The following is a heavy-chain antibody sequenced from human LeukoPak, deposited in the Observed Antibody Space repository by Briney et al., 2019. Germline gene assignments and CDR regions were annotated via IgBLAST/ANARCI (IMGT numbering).Heavy chain of an antibody. V-gene: IGHV3-53*01. CDR2: IYSGGRT. J-gene: IGHJ4*02. D-gene: IGHD3-22*01. CDR3: AKKDYYDSSGYYTRESNFDY. CDR1: GITVSSND. Sequence: GGSLRLSCTASGITVSSNDMCWVRQAPGKGLEWISLIYSGGRTDYADSVKGRFTISRDNSKNTLYLQMNSLRAEDTAVYYCAKKDYYDSSGYYTRESNFDYWGQGTLVTVSS.